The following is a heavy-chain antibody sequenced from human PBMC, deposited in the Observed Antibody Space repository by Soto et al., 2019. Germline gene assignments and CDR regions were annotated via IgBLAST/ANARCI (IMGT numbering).Heavy chain of an antibody. J-gene: IGHJ6*02. CDR2: IWYDGSNK. CDR1: GFTFSSYG. D-gene: IGHD3-10*01. CDR3: ARDLGSRGMDV. Sequence: PXGSLRLSCAASGFTFSSYGMHWVRQAPGKGLEWVAVIWYDGSNKYYADSVKGRFTISRDNSKNTLYLQMNSLRAEDTAVYYRARDLGSRGMDVWGQGTTVTVSS. V-gene: IGHV3-33*01.